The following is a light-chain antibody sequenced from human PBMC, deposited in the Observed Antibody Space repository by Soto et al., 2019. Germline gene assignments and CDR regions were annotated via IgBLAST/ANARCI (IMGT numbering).Light chain of an antibody. CDR3: QQYYRYPLT. CDR2: AAS. J-gene: IGKJ4*01. V-gene: IGKV1-8*01. Sequence: AIRMTQSPSSFSASTGDRVTITCRASQGISSYLAWYQQKPGKAPKLLIYAASTLQSGVPSRFSGSGSVTNFTLTISCLQSEDFATYYCQQYYRYPLTFGGGTKVEIK. CDR1: QGISSY.